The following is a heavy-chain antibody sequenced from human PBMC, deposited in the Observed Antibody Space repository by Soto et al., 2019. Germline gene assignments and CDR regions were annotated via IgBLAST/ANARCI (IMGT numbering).Heavy chain of an antibody. J-gene: IGHJ4*02. CDR2: MNPNSGNA. D-gene: IGHD3-22*01. CDR3: ARGGGFYASGGQYHFLRTDS. CDR1: GYTFTSYD. Sequence: QVQLVQSGAEVKKPGASVKVSCKASGYTFTSYDMNWVRQATGQGLEWMGWMNPNSGNAGYAPKFQGRVTMTRDTSISTAYMELNSLTSADTAVYYCARGGGFYASGGQYHFLRTDSWGQGTLVTVSS. V-gene: IGHV1-8*01.